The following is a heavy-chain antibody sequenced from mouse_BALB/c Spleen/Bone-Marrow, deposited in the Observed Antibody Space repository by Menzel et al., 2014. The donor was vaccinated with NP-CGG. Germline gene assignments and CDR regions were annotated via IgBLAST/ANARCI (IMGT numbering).Heavy chain of an antibody. J-gene: IGHJ3*01. D-gene: IGHD1-2*01. CDR3: ARPHYYGYGIY. Sequence: ASGVDFSRYWMSWVRQAPGKGLEWIGEINPDSSTINYTPSLKDKFIISRDNAKNTLYLQMSKVRSEDTALYYCARPHYYGYGIYWGQGTLVTVSA. V-gene: IGHV4-1*02. CDR1: GVDFSRYW. CDR2: INPDSSTI.